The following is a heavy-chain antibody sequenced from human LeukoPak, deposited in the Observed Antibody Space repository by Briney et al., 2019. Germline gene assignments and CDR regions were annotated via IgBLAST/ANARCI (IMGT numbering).Heavy chain of an antibody. CDR1: GGSISSYY. D-gene: IGHD2-2*01. J-gene: IGHJ2*01. Sequence: PSETLSLTCTVSGGSISSYYWSWIRQPPGKGLEWIGYIYYSGSTNYNPSLKSRVTMSVDTSKNQFSLKLSSVTAADTAVYYCARHCSSTSCYSRWYFDLWGRGTLVTVSS. CDR3: ARHCSSTSCYSRWYFDL. V-gene: IGHV4-59*08. CDR2: IYYSGST.